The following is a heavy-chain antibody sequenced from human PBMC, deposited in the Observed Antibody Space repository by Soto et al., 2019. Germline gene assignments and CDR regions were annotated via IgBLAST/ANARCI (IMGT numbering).Heavy chain of an antibody. J-gene: IGHJ4*02. Sequence: SETLSLTCTVSGGSISSGDYYWSWIRQPPGKGLEWIGYIYYSGSTYYNPSLKSRVTISVDTSKNQFSLKLSSVTAADTAVYYCARDRHFYDSSGYYDYWGQGTLVTVYS. CDR2: IYYSGST. CDR3: ARDRHFYDSSGYYDY. CDR1: GGSISSGDYY. D-gene: IGHD3-22*01. V-gene: IGHV4-30-4*01.